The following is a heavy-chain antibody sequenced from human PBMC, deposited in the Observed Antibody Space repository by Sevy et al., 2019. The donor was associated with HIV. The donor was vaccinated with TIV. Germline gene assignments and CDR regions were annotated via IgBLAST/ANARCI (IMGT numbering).Heavy chain of an antibody. D-gene: IGHD3-10*01. CDR2: INPNSGGA. J-gene: IGHJ3*01. CDR3: ARPYNEYTSPRSAFDL. V-gene: IGHV1-2*02. Sequence: ASVKVSCKASGFTFTGYYLHWVRQAPGQGLEWMGWINPNSGGANSAQKFQGRVTMTRDTSTSTVYMELTSLRSDDTAMYYCARPYNEYTSPRSAFDLWGQGTMDTVSS. CDR1: GFTFTGYY.